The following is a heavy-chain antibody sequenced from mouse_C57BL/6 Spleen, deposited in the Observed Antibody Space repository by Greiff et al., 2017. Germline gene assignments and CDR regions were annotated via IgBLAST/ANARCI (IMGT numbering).Heavy chain of an antibody. Sequence: EVQVLESGGGLVKPGASLKLSCAASGFTFSSYTMSWVRQTPGKRLEWVATISGGGGNTYYPDSLKGRFTLARDNAKNTLYLQMSSLRSEDTAVYYCARPPAGRYWYFGVWGTGTTVTVSS. V-gene: IGHV5-9*04. CDR1: GFTFSSYT. D-gene: IGHD6-1*01. CDR3: ARPPAGRYWYFGV. CDR2: ISGGGGNT. J-gene: IGHJ1*03.